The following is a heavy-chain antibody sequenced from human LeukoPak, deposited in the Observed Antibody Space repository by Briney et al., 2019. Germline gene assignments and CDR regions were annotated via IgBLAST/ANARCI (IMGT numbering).Heavy chain of an antibody. J-gene: IGHJ4*02. CDR3: ATGVVSVSLYYFDF. CDR2: VSGYTGNT. Sequence: ASVKVSCKTSGYTFTTYGVSWVRQAPGQGLEWMGWVSGYTGNTNYAERFQGRVTMTTDTSTTTVYMELTSLRSDDTSVYYCATGVVSVSLYYFDFWGQGTVVTVS. CDR1: GYTFTTYG. V-gene: IGHV1-18*01. D-gene: IGHD2-2*01.